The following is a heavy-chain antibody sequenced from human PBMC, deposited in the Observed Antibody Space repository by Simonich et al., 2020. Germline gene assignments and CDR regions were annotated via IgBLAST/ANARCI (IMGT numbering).Heavy chain of an antibody. CDR1: GYTFTGYY. Sequence: QVQLVQSGAAVKKPGASVKVSCKASGYTFTGYYMHWGRQAPGQGLEWMGGINSNRGGTNYAQKCKGRVTMTRDTSISTAYRELSRRRSDDTAVYYCARGLLSGSYYAFDIWGQGTMVTVSS. D-gene: IGHD1-26*01. V-gene: IGHV1-2*02. CDR2: INSNRGGT. J-gene: IGHJ3*02. CDR3: ARGLLSGSYYAFDI.